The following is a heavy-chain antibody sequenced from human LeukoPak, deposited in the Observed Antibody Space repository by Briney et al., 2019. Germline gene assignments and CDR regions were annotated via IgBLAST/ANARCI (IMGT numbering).Heavy chain of an antibody. J-gene: IGHJ3*02. D-gene: IGHD2-15*01. Sequence: GASVKVSCKASGYTFTSYYIHWVRQAPGQGLEWMGIINPSGGSTSYAQKFQGRVTMTRDMSTSTVYMELSSLRSEDTAVYYCASEGGTVGAFDIWGQGTMVTVSS. CDR2: INPSGGST. V-gene: IGHV1-46*01. CDR1: GYTFTSYY. CDR3: ASEGGTVGAFDI.